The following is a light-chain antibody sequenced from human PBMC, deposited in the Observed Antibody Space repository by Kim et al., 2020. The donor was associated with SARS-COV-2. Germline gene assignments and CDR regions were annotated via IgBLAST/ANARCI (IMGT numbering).Light chain of an antibody. V-gene: IGKV3-11*01. CDR1: QSVSSY. Sequence: FPGERAPLSCRASQSVSSYLAWYQQKPGQAPRLLIYDASNRATGIPARFSGSGSGTDFTLTISSLEPEDFAVYYCQQRSNWPPMYTFGQGTKLEI. CDR3: QQRSNWPPMYT. CDR2: DAS. J-gene: IGKJ2*01.